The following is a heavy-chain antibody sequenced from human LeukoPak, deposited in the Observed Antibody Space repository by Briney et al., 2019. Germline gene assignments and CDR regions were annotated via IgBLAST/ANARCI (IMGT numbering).Heavy chain of an antibody. J-gene: IGHJ4*02. CDR3: AREGRVVVPAASFFDY. CDR2: IYYRGST. D-gene: IGHD2-2*01. Sequence: ASQTLSLTCTVSGGSISSGGYYWSWIRQHPGKGLEWIGYIYYRGSTYYNPSLKSRVTISVDTSKNQFSLKLSSVTAADTAVYYCAREGRVVVPAASFFDYWGQGTLVTVSS. V-gene: IGHV4-31*03. CDR1: GGSISSGGYY.